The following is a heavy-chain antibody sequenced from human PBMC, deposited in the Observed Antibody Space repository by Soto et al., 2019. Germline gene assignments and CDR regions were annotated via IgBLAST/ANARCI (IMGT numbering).Heavy chain of an antibody. CDR3: AKGGYYSLFDI. Sequence: GGSLRLSCVASGFPFSSYAMSWVRQTPGKGLEWVSGISGSGGRTYYADSVKGRFTISRDNSNNTLSLQMHILRVEDTAVYFSAKGGYYSLFDIWGPGTMVTVSS. D-gene: IGHD3-16*01. CDR1: GFPFSSYA. J-gene: IGHJ3*02. CDR2: ISGSGGRT. V-gene: IGHV3-23*01.